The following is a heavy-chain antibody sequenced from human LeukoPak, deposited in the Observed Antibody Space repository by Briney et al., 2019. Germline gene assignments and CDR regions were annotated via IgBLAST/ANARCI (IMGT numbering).Heavy chain of an antibody. CDR2: IWYDGSKK. CDR1: GFTFSSYA. Sequence: GGSLRLSCAASGFTFSSYAMHWVRQAPGKGLEWVAVIWYDGSKKYYADSVKGRFTISRDNSKNTLYLQMNSLRAEDTAVYYCAKELTVYNRGYYFDYWGQGTLVTVSS. J-gene: IGHJ4*02. CDR3: AKELTVYNRGYYFDY. D-gene: IGHD1-14*01. V-gene: IGHV3-33*06.